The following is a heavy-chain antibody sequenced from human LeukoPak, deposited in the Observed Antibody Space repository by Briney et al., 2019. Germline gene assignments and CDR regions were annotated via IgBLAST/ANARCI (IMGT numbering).Heavy chain of an antibody. CDR3: AREESIGSYQFLHDS. CDR2: ISPYNDNK. V-gene: IGHV1-18*01. D-gene: IGHD3-10*01. J-gene: IGHJ4*02. Sequence: GASVKVSCKTSGYTFIRYGISWVRKAPGQGLERMGWISPYNDNKKFLQKLQGRVTMTTDTSTSTAYMELRSLTSDDTAIYYCAREESIGSYQFLHDSWGQGTLVTVSS. CDR1: GYTFIRYG.